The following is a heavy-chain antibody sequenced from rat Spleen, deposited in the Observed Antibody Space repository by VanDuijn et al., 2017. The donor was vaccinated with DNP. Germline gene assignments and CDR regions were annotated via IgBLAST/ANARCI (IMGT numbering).Heavy chain of an antibody. CDR3: ARTRGADY. CDR1: GFTFGNYD. D-gene: IGHD4-3*01. CDR2: ISTSGGST. Sequence: EVQLVESGENLVRPGGSLKLSCVVSGFTFGNYDMAWVRQAPTKGLEWVASISTSGGSTYYRDSVKGRFTVSRDNAKSTLYLQMDSLRSEDTATYYCARTRGADYWGQGVMVTVSS. J-gene: IGHJ2*01. V-gene: IGHV5S23*01.